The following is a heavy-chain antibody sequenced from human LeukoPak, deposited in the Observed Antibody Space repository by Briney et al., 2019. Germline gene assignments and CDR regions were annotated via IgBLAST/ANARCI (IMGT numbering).Heavy chain of an antibody. D-gene: IGHD1-26*01. Sequence: ASMKVSCKASGYTFTSYGISWVRQAPGQGLEWMGWISAYNGNTNYAQKLQGRVTMTTDTSTSTAYMELRSLRSDDTAVYYCARERQGATPTDVPYYWGQGTLVTVSS. V-gene: IGHV1-18*01. CDR2: ISAYNGNT. CDR1: GYTFTSYG. CDR3: ARERQGATPTDVPYY. J-gene: IGHJ4*02.